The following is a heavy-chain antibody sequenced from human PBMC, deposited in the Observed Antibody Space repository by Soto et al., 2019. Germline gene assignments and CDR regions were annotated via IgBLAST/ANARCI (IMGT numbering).Heavy chain of an antibody. Sequence: QVQVVESGGGAVQPGRTLRLSCAAYGFTFRSHAMHWVRQAPGKGLEWLAAISYDGTKTYHADSVTCRFTISRDNYKNVLDLQMSDLRVDDPAIYYCARDRSDHLLYYHYYGMDVWGRGTTVAVSS. V-gene: IGHV3-30-3*01. D-gene: IGHD3-3*01. CDR2: ISYDGTKT. CDR3: ARDRSDHLLYYHYYGMDV. CDR1: GFTFRSHA. J-gene: IGHJ6*02.